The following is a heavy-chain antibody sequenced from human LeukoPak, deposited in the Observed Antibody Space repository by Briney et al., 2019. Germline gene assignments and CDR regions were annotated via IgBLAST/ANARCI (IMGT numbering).Heavy chain of an antibody. CDR1: GFTFSSYS. D-gene: IGHD1-26*01. J-gene: IGHJ4*02. V-gene: IGHV3-48*02. Sequence: GGSLRLSCAASGFTFSSYSMNWVRQAPGKGLEWVSYISGSSSAIYYADSVGGRFTISRDNAKNSLYLQTNSLRDEDTAVYYCARGGRPGDYWGQGTLVTVSS. CDR2: ISGSSSAI. CDR3: ARGGRPGDY.